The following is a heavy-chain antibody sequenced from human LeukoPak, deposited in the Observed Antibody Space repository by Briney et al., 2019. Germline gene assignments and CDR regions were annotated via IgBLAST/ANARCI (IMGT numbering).Heavy chain of an antibody. V-gene: IGHV3-72*01. CDR2: IRNKPNRYTT. CDR1: GFTFSDHY. J-gene: IGHJ2*01. D-gene: IGHD2-15*01. Sequence: GGSLRLSCAASGFTFSDHYMDWVRQAPGKGLEWVGRIRNKPNRYTTEYAASVNGRFPVSRDDSKSSLFLQMDDLKTEDTAVYYCTRRYGGGSLDYFDLWGRGTLVTVSS. CDR3: TRRYGGGSLDYFDL.